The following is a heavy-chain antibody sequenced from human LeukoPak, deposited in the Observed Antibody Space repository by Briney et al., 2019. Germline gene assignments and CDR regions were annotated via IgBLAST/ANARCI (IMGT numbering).Heavy chain of an antibody. CDR2: ISGSGDST. CDR3: ARDRYGDYSFDY. D-gene: IGHD4-17*01. Sequence: GGSLRLSCAASGFIFSKYAMNWVRQPPGRGVQWVSGISGSGDSTYYADSVKGRFTISRDKDKNMLYLEMNSLRAEDTAEYYCARDRYGDYSFDYWGQGILVTVSS. V-gene: IGHV3-23*01. CDR1: GFIFSKYA. J-gene: IGHJ4*02.